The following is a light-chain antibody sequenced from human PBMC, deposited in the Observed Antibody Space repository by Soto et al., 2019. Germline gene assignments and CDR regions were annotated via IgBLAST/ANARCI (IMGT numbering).Light chain of an antibody. CDR1: NNDIGGYNY. CDR3: SSYSSSNTVVI. Sequence: QSVLTQPASVSGSLGQSITFSCSGTNNDIGGYNYVSWYQQHPGKAPKVMIYEVSIRPSGVSDRFSGSKSGNTASLTISGLQAEDEADYYCSSYSSSNTVVIFGGGTQLTVL. V-gene: IGLV2-14*01. CDR2: EVS. J-gene: IGLJ2*01.